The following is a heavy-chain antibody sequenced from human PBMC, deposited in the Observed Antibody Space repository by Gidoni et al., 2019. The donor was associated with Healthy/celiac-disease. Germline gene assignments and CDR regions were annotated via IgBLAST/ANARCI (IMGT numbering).Heavy chain of an antibody. V-gene: IGHV3-53*02. CDR3: ARGAADLASGWTDYFDY. D-gene: IGHD6-19*01. Sequence: EVQLVETGGGLIQPGGSRRLSCAASGFPFSSNYMSWVRQAPGQGLEWVSVIYSGSSTYYADSVKGRFTISRDNSKNTLYLQMNSLRAEDTAVYYCARGAADLASGWTDYFDYWGQGTLVTVSS. CDR2: IYSGSST. CDR1: GFPFSSNY. J-gene: IGHJ4*02.